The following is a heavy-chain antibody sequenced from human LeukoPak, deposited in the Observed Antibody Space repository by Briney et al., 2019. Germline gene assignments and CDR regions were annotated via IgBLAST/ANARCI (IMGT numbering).Heavy chain of an antibody. J-gene: IGHJ4*02. Sequence: ASVKVSCKASGYTFTSYYMHWVRQAPGQGLEWMGIINPSGGSTSYAQKFQGRVTMTRDTSTSTVYMELSSLRSEDTAVYYCNTRYCNSTSCYSEEDYWGQGTLVTVSS. D-gene: IGHD2-2*01. V-gene: IGHV1-46*01. CDR3: NTRYCNSTSCYSEEDY. CDR1: GYTFTSYY. CDR2: INPSGGST.